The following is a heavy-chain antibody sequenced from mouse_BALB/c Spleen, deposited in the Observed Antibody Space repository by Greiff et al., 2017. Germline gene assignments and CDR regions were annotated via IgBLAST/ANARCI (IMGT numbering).Heavy chain of an antibody. Sequence: EVKLVESGPSLVKPSQTLSLTCSVTGDSITRGYWNWIRKFPGNKLEYMGYISYDGSNNYNPSLKNRISITRDTSKNQFFLKLNSVTTEDTATYYCARTHYYGSSSPYYFDYWGQGTTLTVSS. D-gene: IGHD1-1*01. CDR3: ARTHYYGSSSPYYFDY. CDR2: ISYDGSN. J-gene: IGHJ2*01. V-gene: IGHV3-8*02. CDR1: GDSITRGY.